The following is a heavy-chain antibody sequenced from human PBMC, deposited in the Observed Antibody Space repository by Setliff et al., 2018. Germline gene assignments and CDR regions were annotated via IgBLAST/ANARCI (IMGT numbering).Heavy chain of an antibody. D-gene: IGHD3-3*01. CDR3: AKVGIFGGGYFDF. CDR1: GFTFSTYN. J-gene: IGHJ4*02. V-gene: IGHV3-48*01. CDR2: ISFSSSTI. Sequence: GGSLRLSCAASGFTFSTYNMNWVRRAPGKGLEWVSYISFSSSTIYYADSVKGRFTISRDNAKNSLYLQMNSLRGEDTAVYYCAKVGIFGGGYFDFWGQGTLVTVSS.